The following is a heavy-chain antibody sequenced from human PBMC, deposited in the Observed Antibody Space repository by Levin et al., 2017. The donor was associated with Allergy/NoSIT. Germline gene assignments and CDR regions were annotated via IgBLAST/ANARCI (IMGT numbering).Heavy chain of an antibody. D-gene: IGHD6-13*01. CDR2: ISHDGTNK. CDR1: GFTFSNYA. Sequence: GGSLRLSCAASGFTFSNYAMHWVRQAPGKGLEWVAVISHDGTNKFDADSVKGRFTISRDNSKNTVYLQMNSLRAEDTAVYYCARARYTNIEAVGTSGGWYAAALSIWGQGTLVTVSS. CDR3: ARARYTNIEAVGTSGGWYAAALSI. V-gene: IGHV3-30-3*01. J-gene: IGHJ3*02.